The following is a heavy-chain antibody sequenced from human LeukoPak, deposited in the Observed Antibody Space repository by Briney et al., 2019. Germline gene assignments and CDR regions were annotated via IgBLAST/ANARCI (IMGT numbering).Heavy chain of an antibody. CDR1: GGSFSGFY. J-gene: IGHJ6*02. CDR3: ARRNSSGWYPYYYYYGMDV. D-gene: IGHD6-19*01. Sequence: SETLSLTCAVYGGSFSGFYWTWIRQPPGKGLEWIGEINHSGGTNYNPSLKSRVTISVDTSKNQFSLKLSSVTAADTAVYYCARRNSSGWYPYYYYYGMDVWGQGTTVTVSS. V-gene: IGHV4-34*01. CDR2: INHSGGT.